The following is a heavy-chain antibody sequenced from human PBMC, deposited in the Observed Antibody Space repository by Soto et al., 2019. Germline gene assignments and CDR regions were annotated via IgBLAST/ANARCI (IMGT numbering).Heavy chain of an antibody. CDR3: AKNRGSGSVYYYNADV. D-gene: IGHD3-10*01. V-gene: IGHV3-23*01. Sequence: EVQVLESGGGLVEPGGSLRLSCVGSGFTFNNFAMSWVRQVPGKGLEWVSIIRGSGGTTFYADSVKGRFTISRDNSKNTLSLQMNSLRAEDTALYYCAKNRGSGSVYYYNADVWGQGTTVTVS. CDR1: GFTFNNFA. J-gene: IGHJ6*03. CDR2: IRGSGGTT.